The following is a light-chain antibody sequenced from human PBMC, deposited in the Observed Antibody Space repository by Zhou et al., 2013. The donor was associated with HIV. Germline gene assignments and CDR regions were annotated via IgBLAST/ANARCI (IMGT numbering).Light chain of an antibody. CDR3: QQYNNWPPGDIT. CDR2: GAS. Sequence: EIVMTQSPATLSVSPGERATLSCRASQSVSSNLAWYQQKPGQAPRLLIYGASTRATGIPARFSGSGSGTEFTLTISSMQSEDFAVYYCQQYNNWPPGDITFGQGTRL. J-gene: IGKJ5*01. CDR1: QSVSSN. V-gene: IGKV3-15*01.